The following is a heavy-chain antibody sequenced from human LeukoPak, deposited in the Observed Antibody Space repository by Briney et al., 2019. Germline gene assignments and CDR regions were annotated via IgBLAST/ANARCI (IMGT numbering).Heavy chain of an antibody. D-gene: IGHD3-10*01. V-gene: IGHV1-2*02. CDR3: AKGGQSIRGVIRFDF. Sequence: ASVKVSCKASGYTFSGYYMHWVRQAPGQGLEWMGWINPYTGVTNYGQKFQGRVTLTRDTSINTAYMELRSLRFDDTAVYYCAKGGQSIRGVIRFDFWGQGTLVTVSS. CDR2: INPYTGVT. J-gene: IGHJ4*02. CDR1: GYTFSGYY.